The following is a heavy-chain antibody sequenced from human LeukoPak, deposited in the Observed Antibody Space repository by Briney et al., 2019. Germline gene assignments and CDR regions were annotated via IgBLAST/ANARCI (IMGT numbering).Heavy chain of an antibody. J-gene: IGHJ4*02. V-gene: IGHV3-9*01. CDR3: AKDRVLRFLEWPKAFDY. Sequence: PGRSLRLSRAASGFTFDDYAMHRVRQAPGKGLEWVSGISWNSASIAYADSVKGRFTISRDNAKNSLYLQMNSLRAEDTALYYCAKDRVLRFLEWPKAFDYWGQGTLVTVSS. CDR2: ISWNSASI. CDR1: GFTFDDYA. D-gene: IGHD3-3*01.